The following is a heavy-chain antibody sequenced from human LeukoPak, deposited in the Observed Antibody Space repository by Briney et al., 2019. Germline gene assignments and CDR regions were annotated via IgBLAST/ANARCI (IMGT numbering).Heavy chain of an antibody. CDR1: GGSISNYY. Sequence: SETLSLTCTVSGGSISNYYWSWIRQPAGKGLEWIGRIYTSGSTDYNPSLKSRVAISVDRSKNQFSLKLSSVTAADTAVYYCATQRSTSFFDYWGQGTLVTVSS. J-gene: IGHJ4*02. D-gene: IGHD2-2*01. V-gene: IGHV4-4*07. CDR2: IYTSGST. CDR3: ATQRSTSFFDY.